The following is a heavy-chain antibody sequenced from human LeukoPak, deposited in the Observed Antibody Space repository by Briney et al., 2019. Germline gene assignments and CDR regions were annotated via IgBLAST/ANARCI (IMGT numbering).Heavy chain of an antibody. D-gene: IGHD1-26*01. CDR2: ISSSSSTI. V-gene: IGHV3-48*01. Sequence: GGSLRLSCAASGFTFSSYSMNWVRQAPGKGLEWVSYISSSSSTIYYADSVKGRSTISRDNAKNSLYLQMNSLRAEDTAVYYCARGMGAVDYWGQGTLVTVSS. CDR3: ARGMGAVDY. J-gene: IGHJ4*02. CDR1: GFTFSSYS.